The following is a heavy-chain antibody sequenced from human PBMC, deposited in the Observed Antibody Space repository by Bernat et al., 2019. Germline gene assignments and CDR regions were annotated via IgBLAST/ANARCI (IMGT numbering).Heavy chain of an antibody. CDR2: INPNSGGT. Sequence: QVQLVQSGAEVKKPGASVKVSCKASGYTFTGYYMHWVRQAPGQGLEWMGWINPNSGGTNYAQKFQGWVTMTRDTSTSTAYMELSRLRSDDTAVYYCARGYYYGSGRPADAFDIWGQGTMVTVSS. V-gene: IGHV1-2*04. CDR3: ARGYYYGSGRPADAFDI. CDR1: GYTFTGYY. D-gene: IGHD3-10*01. J-gene: IGHJ3*02.